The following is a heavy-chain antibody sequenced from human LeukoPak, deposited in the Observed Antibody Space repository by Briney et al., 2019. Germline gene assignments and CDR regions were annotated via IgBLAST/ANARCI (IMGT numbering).Heavy chain of an antibody. Sequence: GASVKVSCKASGYSFPSYGISRVRQAPGQGLEWMGWISTYNGNTNYAQKFQGRVTMTTDTSTTTAYMELRSLRSDDTAVYYCARNSYDYIWGNYRTPDYWGQGTLVTVSS. CDR3: ARNSYDYIWGNYRTPDY. CDR2: ISTYNGNT. D-gene: IGHD3-16*02. CDR1: GYSFPSYG. J-gene: IGHJ4*02. V-gene: IGHV1-18*04.